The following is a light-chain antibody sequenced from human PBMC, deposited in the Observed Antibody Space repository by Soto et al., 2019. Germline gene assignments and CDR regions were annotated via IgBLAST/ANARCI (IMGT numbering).Light chain of an antibody. CDR3: QSYDSSLTTNV. CDR2: SNA. CDR1: SSDIGAGYD. V-gene: IGLV1-40*01. J-gene: IGLJ1*01. Sequence: QSVLTQPPSVSEAPGQRVTISCTGTSSDIGAGYDVHWYQQLPGAAPKLLIYSNAIRPSGVPDRFSASKSGTSASLAITGLRAEDEEDYYCQSYDSSLTTNVFGTGTKVTVL.